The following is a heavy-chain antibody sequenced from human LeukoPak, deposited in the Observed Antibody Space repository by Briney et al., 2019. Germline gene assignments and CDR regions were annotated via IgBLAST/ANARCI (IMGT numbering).Heavy chain of an antibody. Sequence: SQTLSLTCSVSGDSIRSGTYYWSWIRQPAGKGLKWIGRIYTSGNTNYNPSLKSRVTISVDTSKDQFSLKLSSVTAADTAVYYCARGGGSTRIDYWGQGTLVTVSS. V-gene: IGHV4-61*02. J-gene: IGHJ4*02. CDR2: IYTSGNT. CDR1: GDSIRSGTYY. CDR3: ARGGGSTRIDY. D-gene: IGHD3-16*01.